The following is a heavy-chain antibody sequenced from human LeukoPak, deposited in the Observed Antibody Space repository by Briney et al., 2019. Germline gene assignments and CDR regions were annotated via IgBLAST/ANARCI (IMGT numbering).Heavy chain of an antibody. J-gene: IGHJ4*02. CDR2: IIPIFGTA. D-gene: IGHD6-19*01. CDR3: GSGVAGSFDY. Sequence: SVKVSCKASGYTFTSYDINWVRQATGQGLEWMGGIIPIFGTANYAQKFQGRVTITADESTSTAYMELSSLRSEDTAVYYCGSGVAGSFDYWGQGTLVTVSS. V-gene: IGHV1-69*13. CDR1: GYTFTSYD.